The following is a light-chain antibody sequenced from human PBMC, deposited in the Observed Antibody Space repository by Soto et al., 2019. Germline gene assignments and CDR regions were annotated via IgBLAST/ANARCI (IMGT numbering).Light chain of an antibody. CDR1: QSVSSN. V-gene: IGKV3-15*01. CDR2: GAY. J-gene: IGKJ1*01. CDR3: QQYNKWSPWT. Sequence: EIMMTQSPATLSVSPGERATLSCRASQSVSSNLAWYQQKPGQAPRLIIYGAYTRATGIPARFSGSGSGTEFTLTISSLQSEDFAVYSCQQYNKWSPWTFGQGTKVDI.